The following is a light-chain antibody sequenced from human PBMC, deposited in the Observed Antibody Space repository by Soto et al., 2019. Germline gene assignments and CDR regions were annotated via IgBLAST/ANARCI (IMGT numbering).Light chain of an antibody. CDR3: QQRSNWPPTWT. CDR2: GAS. CDR1: QSVSSSY. V-gene: IGKV3D-20*02. J-gene: IGKJ1*01. Sequence: EIGLTQSQGTLSFAAGERATLSCRASQSVSSSYLAWYQQKPGQAPRLLIYGASSRATGIPDRFSGSGSGTDFTLTISSLEPEDFAVYYCQQRSNWPPTWTFGQGTKVDIK.